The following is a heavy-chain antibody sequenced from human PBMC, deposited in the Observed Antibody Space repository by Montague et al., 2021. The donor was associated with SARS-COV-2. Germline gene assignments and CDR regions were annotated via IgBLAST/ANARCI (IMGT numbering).Heavy chain of an antibody. D-gene: IGHD3-9*01. CDR3: ARTLHDILTGYYSFDY. J-gene: IGHJ4*02. CDR2: IDWDDDK. V-gene: IGHV2-70*01. Sequence: PALVKPTQTLTLTCTFSGFSLSTSGMCVSWIRQPPGKALEWLALIDWDDDKYYSTSLKTRLTISKDTSKNQAVLTMTNMDPVDTATYYCARTLHDILTGYYSFDYWGQGTLVTVSS. CDR1: GFSLSTSGMC.